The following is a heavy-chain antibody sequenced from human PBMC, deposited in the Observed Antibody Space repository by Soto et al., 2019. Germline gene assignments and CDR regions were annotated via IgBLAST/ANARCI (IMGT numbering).Heavy chain of an antibody. CDR3: ARAWDSSGWKYYFDY. Sequence: SETLSLTCTVSGGSISSYYWSWIRQPPGKGLEWIGYIYYSGSTNYNPFLKSRVTISVDTSKNQFSLKLSSVTAADTAVYYCARAWDSSGWKYYFDYWGQGTLVTVSS. CDR2: IYYSGST. V-gene: IGHV4-59*01. D-gene: IGHD6-19*01. J-gene: IGHJ4*02. CDR1: GGSISSYY.